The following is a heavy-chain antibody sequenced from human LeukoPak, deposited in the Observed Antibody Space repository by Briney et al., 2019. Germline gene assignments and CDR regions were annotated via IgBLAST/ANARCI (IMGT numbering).Heavy chain of an antibody. J-gene: IGHJ4*02. CDR1: GFTFSSYE. CDR3: ARAQTYGDSRLLLDY. D-gene: IGHD4-17*01. CDR2: INWNGGST. V-gene: IGHV3-20*04. Sequence: GGSLRLSCAASGFTFSSYEMSWVRQAPGKGLEWVSGINWNGGSTGYADSVEGRFTIFRDNAKNSQYLQMNSLRVEDTALYYCARAQTYGDSRLLLDYWGQGTLVTVSS.